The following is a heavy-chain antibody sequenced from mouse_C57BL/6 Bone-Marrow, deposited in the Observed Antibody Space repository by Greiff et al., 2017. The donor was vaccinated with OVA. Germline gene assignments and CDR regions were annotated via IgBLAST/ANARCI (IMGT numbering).Heavy chain of an antibody. Sequence: EVQLQQSGPELVKPGASVKISCKASGYTFTDYYMNWVKQSHGMSLEWIGDINPNNGGTSYNQKFKGKATLTVDKSSSTAYMELRSLTSEDSAVYYCARDYYGSSDYWGQGTTLTVSS. CDR1: GYTFTDYY. V-gene: IGHV1-26*01. CDR3: ARDYYGSSDY. D-gene: IGHD1-1*01. J-gene: IGHJ2*01. CDR2: INPNNGGT.